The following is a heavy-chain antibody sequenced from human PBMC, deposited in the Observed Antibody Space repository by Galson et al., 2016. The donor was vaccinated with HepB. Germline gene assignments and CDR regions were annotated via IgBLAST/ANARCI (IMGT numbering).Heavy chain of an antibody. CDR3: ARAGEGLYGDYVSPFEY. Sequence: SLRLSCAASGFTFSNYAMHWVRQAPGKGLEWVATISNDGSNKYYADSVRGRFTISRDNSKNTLYVQMDSLRAEDTAMFYCARAGEGLYGDYVSPFEYWGQGTLVTVSS. V-gene: IGHV3-30-3*01. CDR2: ISNDGSNK. CDR1: GFTFSNYA. J-gene: IGHJ4*02. D-gene: IGHD4-17*01.